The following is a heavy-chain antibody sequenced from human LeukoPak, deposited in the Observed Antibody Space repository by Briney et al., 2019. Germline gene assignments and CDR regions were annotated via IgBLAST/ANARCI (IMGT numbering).Heavy chain of an antibody. J-gene: IGHJ4*02. CDR1: GGSISSSSYY. D-gene: IGHD6-19*01. CDR3: ARDLGQWLVQYYFDY. Sequence: PSETLSLTCTVSGGSISSSSYYWGWIRQPPGKGLEWIGSIYYSGSTYYNPSLKSRVTISVDTSKNQFSLKLSSVTAADTAVYYCARDLGQWLVQYYFDYWGQGTLVTVSS. V-gene: IGHV4-39*07. CDR2: IYYSGST.